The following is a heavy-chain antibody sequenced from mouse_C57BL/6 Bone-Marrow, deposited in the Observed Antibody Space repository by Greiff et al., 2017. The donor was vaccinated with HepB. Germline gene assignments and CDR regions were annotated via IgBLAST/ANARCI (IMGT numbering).Heavy chain of an antibody. CDR3: VRSGNYYGSSFYFDY. CDR1: GYTFTSYT. V-gene: IGHV1-4*01. Sequence: QVHVKQSGAELARPGASVKMSCKASGYTFTSYTMHWVKQRPGQGLEWIGYINPSSGYTKYNQKFKDKATLTADKSSSTAYMQLSSLTSEDSAVYYCVRSGNYYGSSFYFDYWGQGTTLTVSS. D-gene: IGHD1-1*01. CDR2: INPSSGYT. J-gene: IGHJ2*01.